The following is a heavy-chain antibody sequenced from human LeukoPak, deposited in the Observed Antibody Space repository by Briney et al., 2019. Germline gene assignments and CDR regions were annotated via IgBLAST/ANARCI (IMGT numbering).Heavy chain of an antibody. CDR1: GGSISSSSYY. Sequence: SETLSLTCAVSGGSISSSSYYWAWIRQPPGKGLEWIGRIYYSGTTYYNPSLKSRVTISLDTFKNQFSLQLSSVTAADTAVYYCATPARYYDSSGYFYHYWGQGTLVTVSS. J-gene: IGHJ4*02. CDR3: ATPARYYDSSGYFYHY. CDR2: IYYSGTT. V-gene: IGHV4-39*01. D-gene: IGHD3-22*01.